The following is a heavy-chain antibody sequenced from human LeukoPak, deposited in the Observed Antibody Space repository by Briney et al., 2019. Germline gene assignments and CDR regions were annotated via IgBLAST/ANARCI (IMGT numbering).Heavy chain of an antibody. J-gene: IGHJ4*02. CDR1: GFTFSSSA. CDR2: ISGSGSGGST. CDR3: AKDLGIGGSGF. V-gene: IGHV3-23*01. Sequence: GGSLRLSCAASGFTFSSSAMSWVRQAPGKGLEWVSSISGSGSGGSTYYADSVKGRFTISRDNSKNTLYLQMNILRGEDTATYYCAKDLGIGGSGFWGQGTLVTVSS. D-gene: IGHD3-22*01.